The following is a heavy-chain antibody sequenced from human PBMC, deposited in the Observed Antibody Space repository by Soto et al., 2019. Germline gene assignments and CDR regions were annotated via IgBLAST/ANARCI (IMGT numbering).Heavy chain of an antibody. D-gene: IGHD2-8*01. CDR2: ISSRSSAI. V-gene: IGHV3-48*04. CDR1: GFTFSSYW. CDR3: ASGTNGAFFVY. Sequence: PGESLKISCAASGFTFSSYWMSWIRQAPGKGLEWVSYISSRSSAIFYADSVKGRFTISRDNVKNSLYLQMNSLRAEDTAVYYCASGTNGAFFVYWGQGILVTVSS. J-gene: IGHJ4*02.